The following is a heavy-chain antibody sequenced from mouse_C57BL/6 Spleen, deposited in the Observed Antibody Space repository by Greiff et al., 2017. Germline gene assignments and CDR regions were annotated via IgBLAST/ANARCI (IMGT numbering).Heavy chain of an antibody. V-gene: IGHV1-52*01. CDR1: GYTFTSYW. D-gene: IGHD2-4*01. Sequence: QVQLQQPGAELVRPGSSVKLSCKASGYTFTSYWMHWVKQRPIQGLEWIGNIDPSDRETHYNQKFKDKATLTVDKSSRTAYMQLSSLTSEDSAVYYCARSGDYDRGAWFAYWGQGTLVTVSA. CDR2: IDPSDRET. J-gene: IGHJ3*01. CDR3: ARSGDYDRGAWFAY.